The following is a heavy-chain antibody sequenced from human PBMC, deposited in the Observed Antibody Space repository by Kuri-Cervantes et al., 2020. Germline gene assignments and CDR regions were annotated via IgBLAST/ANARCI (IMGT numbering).Heavy chain of an antibody. D-gene: IGHD3-10*01. CDR2: IWSSDNTI. V-gene: IGHV3-11*01. CDR1: GFSFSDSY. Sequence: GGSLRLSCAASGFSFSDSYMNWIRQAPGKGLEWASYIWSSDNTIYYADSVKGRFTISRDNAKNTVYLQMNSLTGEDAAIYYCARGHYGLDVWGQGTTVTVSS. J-gene: IGHJ6*02. CDR3: ARGHYGLDV.